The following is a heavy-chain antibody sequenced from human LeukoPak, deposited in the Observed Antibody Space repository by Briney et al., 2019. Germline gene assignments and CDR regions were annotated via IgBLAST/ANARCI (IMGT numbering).Heavy chain of an antibody. CDR2: ISSSGSTI. J-gene: IGHJ4*02. V-gene: IGHV3-11*04. CDR3: ARDPTQYLRYGHFDY. CDR1: GFTFSDYY. D-gene: IGHD5/OR15-5a*01. Sequence: GGSLRLSCAAYGFTFSDYYMSWIRQAPGKGLEWVSYISSSGSTIYYAHSVKGRFTISRDNAKNSLYLQMNSLSDEDTAVYYCARDPTQYLRYGHFDYWGQGTLGTVSS.